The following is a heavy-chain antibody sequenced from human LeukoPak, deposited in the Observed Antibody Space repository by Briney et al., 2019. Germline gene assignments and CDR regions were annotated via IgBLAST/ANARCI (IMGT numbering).Heavy chain of an antibody. D-gene: IGHD1-26*01. CDR2: ISYDGSNK. J-gene: IGHJ4*02. CDR1: GFTFSSYA. Sequence: PGRSLRLSCAASGFTFSSYAMHWVRQAPGKGLEWVAVISYDGSNKYYADSVKGRFTISRDNSKNTLYLQMNSLRAEDTAVYYCARDGPTSGSYYLDYWGQGTLVTVSS. V-gene: IGHV3-30*04. CDR3: ARDGPTSGSYYLDY.